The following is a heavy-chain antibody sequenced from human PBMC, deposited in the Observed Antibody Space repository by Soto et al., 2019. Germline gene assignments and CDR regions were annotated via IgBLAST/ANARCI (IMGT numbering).Heavy chain of an antibody. Sequence: QVQLQQWGAGLLKPSETLSLTCAVYGGSFSGYYWTWIRQPPGTGLEWIGEINHSGSTNYNPSLKXRXTXSXDTSKNQCSLKLTSVTAADTAVYYCARDKITGLFDYWGQGTLVTVSS. CDR1: GGSFSGYY. CDR3: ARDKITGLFDY. D-gene: IGHD2-8*02. J-gene: IGHJ4*02. V-gene: IGHV4-34*01. CDR2: INHSGST.